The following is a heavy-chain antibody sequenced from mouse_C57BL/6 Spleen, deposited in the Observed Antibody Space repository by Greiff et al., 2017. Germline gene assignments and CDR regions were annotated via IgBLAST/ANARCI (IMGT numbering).Heavy chain of an antibody. V-gene: IGHV1-81*01. D-gene: IGHD1-1*01. CDR3: ARGRITTVVATEGIAY. CDR1: GYTFTSYG. CDR2: IYPRSGNT. Sequence: QVQLKQSGAELARPGASVKLSCKASGYTFTSYGISWVKQRTGQGLEWIGEIYPRSGNTYYNEKFKGKATLTADKSSSTAYMELRSLTSEDSAVYFCARGRITTVVATEGIAYWGQGTLVTVSA. J-gene: IGHJ3*01.